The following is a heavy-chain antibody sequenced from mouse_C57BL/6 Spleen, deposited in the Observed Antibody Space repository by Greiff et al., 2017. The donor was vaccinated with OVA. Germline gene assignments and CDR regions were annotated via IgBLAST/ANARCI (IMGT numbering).Heavy chain of an antibody. CDR2: IYPGNCDT. J-gene: IGHJ2*01. V-gene: IGHV1-5*01. CDR1: GYTFTSYW. D-gene: IGHD2-4*01. Sequence: VQLKESGTVLARPGASVKMSCKTSGYTFTSYWMHWVKQRPGPGLEWIGAIYPGNCDTSYNQKFKGKAKLTAVTSASTAYMELSSLTNEDSAVYYCTRCLYDYDPYYFDYWGQGTTLTVSS. CDR3: TRCLYDYDPYYFDY.